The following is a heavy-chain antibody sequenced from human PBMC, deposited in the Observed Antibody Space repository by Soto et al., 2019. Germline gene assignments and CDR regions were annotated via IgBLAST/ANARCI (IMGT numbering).Heavy chain of an antibody. J-gene: IGHJ4*02. D-gene: IGHD5-18*01. CDR3: ARARMAMVTVYYFDY. Sequence: GTLSLTCTVSGGSISSYYWSWIRQPPGKGLEWIGYIYYSGSTNYNPSLKSRVTISVDTSKNQFSLKLSSVTAADTAVYYCARARMAMVTVYYFDYWGQGTPVTVSS. CDR1: GGSISSYY. CDR2: IYYSGST. V-gene: IGHV4-59*01.